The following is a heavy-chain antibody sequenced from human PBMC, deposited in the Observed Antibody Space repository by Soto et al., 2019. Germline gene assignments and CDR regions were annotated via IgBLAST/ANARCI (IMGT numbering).Heavy chain of an antibody. V-gene: IGHV4-31*03. CDR3: ARTPGY. Sequence: QVQLQESGPGLVKPSQTLSLTCTVSGGSIRSGGYYWSWIRQHPGKGLEWIGYIYYSGNTYYNPYLTSRVTISVETSKNQCSLKLSYVTAADTAVYYCARTPGYWGQGTLVTVSS. CDR1: GGSIRSGGYY. J-gene: IGHJ4*02. CDR2: IYYSGNT.